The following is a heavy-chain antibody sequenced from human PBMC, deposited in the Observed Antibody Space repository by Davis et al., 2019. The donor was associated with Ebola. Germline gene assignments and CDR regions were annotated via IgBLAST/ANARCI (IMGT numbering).Heavy chain of an antibody. D-gene: IGHD5-12*01. CDR2: TNLRGRT. Sequence: PSETLSLTCDIYGGSLSAYYWTWIRQSPGKGLEWIGETNLRGRTNYKSSLQSRVTISADTSNNRVSLRLTSVTAADTAVYFCASFGYTSSATELWGQGTLVSVSS. V-gene: IGHV4-34*01. CDR1: GGSLSAYY. J-gene: IGHJ4*02. CDR3: ASFGYTSSATEL.